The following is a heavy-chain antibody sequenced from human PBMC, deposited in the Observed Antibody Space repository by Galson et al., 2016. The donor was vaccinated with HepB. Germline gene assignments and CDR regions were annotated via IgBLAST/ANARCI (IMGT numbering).Heavy chain of an antibody. J-gene: IGHJ6*02. CDR3: AREGGLRFYGMDV. V-gene: IGHV3-53*04. Sequence: SLRLSCAASGFTVNSNYMSWVRQAPGKGLEWVSVIYSGDSTYYADSVKGRFTISRHDSKNTLNLQMNSLRAEDTAVYYCAREGGLRFYGMDVWGQGTTVTVSS. D-gene: IGHD3-10*01. CDR2: IYSGDST. CDR1: GFTVNSNY.